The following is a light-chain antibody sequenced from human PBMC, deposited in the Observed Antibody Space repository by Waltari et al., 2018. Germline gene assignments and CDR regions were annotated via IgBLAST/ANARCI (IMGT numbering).Light chain of an antibody. J-gene: IGKJ2*01. Sequence: EKVMTQSPATLSVSPGERATLSCRASQNVNNNLAWYQRKPGQAPRLLIDDASTRATGIPARFSGGGSGTEFTLSISSLQSEDFAVYYCQQYDNWPLTFGLGTKLEIK. CDR3: QQYDNWPLT. CDR2: DAS. V-gene: IGKV3-15*01. CDR1: QNVNNN.